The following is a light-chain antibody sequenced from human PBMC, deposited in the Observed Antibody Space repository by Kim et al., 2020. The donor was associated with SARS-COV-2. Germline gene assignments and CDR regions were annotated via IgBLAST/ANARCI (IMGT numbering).Light chain of an antibody. CDR1: QSVNNN. CDR3: QQYNSWPLT. V-gene: IGKV3-15*01. J-gene: IGKJ4*01. CDR2: GAS. Sequence: EIVMTQSPATLSVSPGERATLSCRASQSVNNNLAWYQQKFGQAPRLLIYGASIRATGIPARFSGSGSGTDLTLTISSLQSEDSAVYYCQQYNSWPLTFGGGTKVDIK.